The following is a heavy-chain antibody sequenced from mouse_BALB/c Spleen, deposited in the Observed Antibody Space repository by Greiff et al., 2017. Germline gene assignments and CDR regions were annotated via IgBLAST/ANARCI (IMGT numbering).Heavy chain of an antibody. CDR3: AREGDYGSSAWFAY. Sequence: EVKLQESGPGLVKPSQSLSLTCTVTGYSITSDYAWNWLRQFPGNKLGWMGYISYSGSTSYNPSLKSRISITRDTSKNQFFLQLNSVTTEDTATYYCAREGDYGSSAWFAYWGQGTLVTVSA. J-gene: IGHJ3*01. CDR1: GYSITSDYA. CDR2: ISYSGST. V-gene: IGHV3-2*02. D-gene: IGHD1-1*01.